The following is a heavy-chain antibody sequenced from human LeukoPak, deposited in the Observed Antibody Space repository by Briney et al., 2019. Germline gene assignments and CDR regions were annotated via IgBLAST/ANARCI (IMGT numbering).Heavy chain of an antibody. Sequence: SQTLSLTCTVSGGSISSGDYYWRWIRQPPGTGLEWIGYIYNSGSTYYNPSLKSRVTMSVDTSKNQFSLKLSSVTAAGTAVYFCARGPWRVNAFDIWGQGTMVTVSS. J-gene: IGHJ3*02. CDR3: ARGPWRVNAFDI. V-gene: IGHV4-30-4*01. D-gene: IGHD2-21*01. CDR1: GGSISSGDYY. CDR2: IYNSGST.